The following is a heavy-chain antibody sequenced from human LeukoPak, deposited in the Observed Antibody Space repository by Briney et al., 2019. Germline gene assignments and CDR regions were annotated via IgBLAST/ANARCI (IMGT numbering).Heavy chain of an antibody. CDR2: INSDGSTT. CDR1: GFTFRSLW. Sequence: GGSLRLSCAASGFTFRSLWMHWVRQAPGKGLVWVSYINSDGSTTSYADSVKGRFTISRDNAKTTLYLQMDSLRAEDTAVYYCARGGYGAIDYWGQGTLVTVSS. J-gene: IGHJ4*02. CDR3: ARGGYGAIDY. D-gene: IGHD4-17*01. V-gene: IGHV3-74*01.